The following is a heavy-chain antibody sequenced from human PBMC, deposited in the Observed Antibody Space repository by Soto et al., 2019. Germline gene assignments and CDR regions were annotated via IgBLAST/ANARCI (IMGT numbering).Heavy chain of an antibody. V-gene: IGHV3-11*06. J-gene: IGHJ4*02. CDR1: GFTFSDYY. Sequence: GSLRLSCAASGFTFSDYYMSWIRQAPGKGLEWISYISSSSSYTNYADSVKGRFTISRDNAKNSLYLQMNSLRAEDTAVYYCARSYLSSWYHDYWGQGTLVTVSS. CDR3: ARSYLSSWYHDY. D-gene: IGHD6-13*01. CDR2: ISSSSSYT.